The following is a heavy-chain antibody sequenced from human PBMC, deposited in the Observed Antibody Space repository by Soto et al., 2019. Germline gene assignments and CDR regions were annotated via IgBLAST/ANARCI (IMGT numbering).Heavy chain of an antibody. Sequence: QVRLVESGGGVVQPGGSLRLSCVASGFTFSNYALHWVRQAPGGGLEWVAVISYDGDKKYYAGSVKGRFTISRDDSRNALYLLMNTLKPEDTAVYYCATVRGGAAHNGWYSPPRFDPRGQGTLVTVSS. CDR3: ATVRGGAAHNGWYSPPRFDP. J-gene: IGHJ5*02. CDR2: ISYDGDKK. D-gene: IGHD6-19*01. CDR1: GFTFSNYA. V-gene: IGHV3-30-3*01.